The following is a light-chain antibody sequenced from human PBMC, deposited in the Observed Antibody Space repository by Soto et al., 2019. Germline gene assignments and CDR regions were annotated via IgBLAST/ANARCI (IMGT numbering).Light chain of an antibody. CDR2: GAS. V-gene: IGKV3-15*01. J-gene: IGKJ3*01. CDR3: QQFKNWPPQFT. Sequence: EKVMTQSPATLSVSPGERATLSCRATQSVARNLAWYQQKPGQAPRLLIYGASTRATGIPARFSGSGSGTEFTLTIGSLQSEDVAVYYCQQFKNWPPQFTFGPGTKVDI. CDR1: QSVARN.